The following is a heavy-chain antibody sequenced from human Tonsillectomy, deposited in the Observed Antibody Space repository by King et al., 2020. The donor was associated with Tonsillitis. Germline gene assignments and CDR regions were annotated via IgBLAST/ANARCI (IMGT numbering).Heavy chain of an antibody. V-gene: IGHV3-30*18. D-gene: IGHD3-10*01. J-gene: IGHJ4*02. CDR3: AKGLKLWFGEPTPGIALIDY. Sequence: VQLVESGGGVVQPGRSLRLSCAASGFTFSSHGMHWVRQAPGKGLEWVAVISYDGSNKYYADSVKGRFTISRDNSKNTLYLQMNSLRAEDTAVYYCAKGLKLWFGEPTPGIALIDYWGQGTLVSVSS. CDR1: GFTFSSHG. CDR2: ISYDGSNK.